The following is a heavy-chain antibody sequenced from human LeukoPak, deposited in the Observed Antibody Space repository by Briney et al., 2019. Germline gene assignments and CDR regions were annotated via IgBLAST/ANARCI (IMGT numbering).Heavy chain of an antibody. D-gene: IGHD4-17*01. V-gene: IGHV3-30*18. Sequence: PGRSLRLSCAASGFTFSSYGMHWVRQAPGKGLEWVAVISYDGSNKYYADSVKGRFTISRDNSKDTLYLQMNSPRAEDTAVYYCANTRDGDYSFYYGMDVWGKGTTVTVSS. J-gene: IGHJ6*04. CDR1: GFTFSSYG. CDR2: ISYDGSNK. CDR3: ANTRDGDYSFYYGMDV.